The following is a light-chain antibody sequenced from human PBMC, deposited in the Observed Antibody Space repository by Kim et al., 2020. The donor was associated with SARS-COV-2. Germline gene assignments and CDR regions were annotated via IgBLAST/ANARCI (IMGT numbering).Light chain of an antibody. J-gene: IGLJ3*02. Sequence: GNTCTISCNRSSGRIASNNVQWYQQRPGTAPTAVIFENNQRPSGVPDRFSGSIDGSSNSASLTISGLKTEDEADYYCQSFDSNIQVFGGGTQLTVL. CDR1: SGRIASNN. V-gene: IGLV6-57*03. CDR2: ENN. CDR3: QSFDSNIQV.